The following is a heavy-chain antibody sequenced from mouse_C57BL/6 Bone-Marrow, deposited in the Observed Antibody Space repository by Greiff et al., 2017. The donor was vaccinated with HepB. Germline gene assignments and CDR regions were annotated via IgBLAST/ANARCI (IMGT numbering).Heavy chain of an antibody. J-gene: IGHJ3*01. CDR1: GYTFTSYW. CDR2: IDPSDSYT. CDR3: ARGSHYYGSSYSFAY. D-gene: IGHD1-1*01. V-gene: IGHV1-69*01. Sequence: VQLQQSGAELVMPGASVKLSCKASGYTFTSYWMHWVKQRPGQGLEWIGEIDPSDSYTNYNQKFKGKSTLTVDKSSSTAYMQLSSLTSEDSAVYYCARGSHYYGSSYSFAYWGQGTLVTGSA.